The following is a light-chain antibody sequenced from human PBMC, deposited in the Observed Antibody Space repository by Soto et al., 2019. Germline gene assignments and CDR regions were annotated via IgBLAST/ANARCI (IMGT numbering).Light chain of an antibody. CDR2: AAF. J-gene: IGKJ3*01. CDR3: QNYNSAPYT. V-gene: IGKV1-27*01. Sequence: DIQMTQSPSSLSASVGDRVTITCRASQGIRNSLAWYQQKPGKVPKLLISAAFTLQSGVPSRFSGSGSGTDFTLTISSLQPEDVATYYCQNYNSAPYTFGSGTKVDIK. CDR1: QGIRNS.